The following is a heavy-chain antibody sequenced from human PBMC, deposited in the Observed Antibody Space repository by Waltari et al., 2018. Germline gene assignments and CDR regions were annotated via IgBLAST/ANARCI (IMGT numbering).Heavy chain of an antibody. CDR2: IYPGDSDT. CDR1: GYSFTSYW. CDR3: ARLRSSFRDGCDI. V-gene: IGHV5-51*03. D-gene: IGHD3-16*02. Sequence: EVQLVQSGAEVKKPGESLKISCKGSGYSFTSYWIGWVRQMPGKGLEWMRIIYPGDSDTRCSPSFQGPVPISADTSFSTAYLQWSSLKASDTAMYYWARLRSSFRDGCDIWGQGTMVTVSS. J-gene: IGHJ3*02.